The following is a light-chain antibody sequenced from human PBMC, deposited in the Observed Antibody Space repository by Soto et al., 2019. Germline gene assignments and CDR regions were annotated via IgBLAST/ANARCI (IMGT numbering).Light chain of an antibody. J-gene: IGLJ1*01. V-gene: IGLV2-14*01. CDR2: DVS. Sequence: QSALTQPASVSGSPGQSITISCTGTSSDVGGYNYVSWYQQHPGNAPKLMIYDVSNRPSGVSNRFSCSKSGNTASLTISGLQAEDEADYYCSSYTSSSTLYVFGTGTKLTVL. CDR1: SSDVGGYNY. CDR3: SSYTSSSTLYV.